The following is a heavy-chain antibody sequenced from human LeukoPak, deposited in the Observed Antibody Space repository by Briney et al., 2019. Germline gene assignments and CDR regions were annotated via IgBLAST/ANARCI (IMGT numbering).Heavy chain of an antibody. CDR2: IGEGGDT. J-gene: IGHJ4*02. V-gene: IGHV3-13*04. Sequence: GGSLRLSCAASGFIFSSYDFHWVRQATGKGLEWVSGIGEGGDTYYAASVKGRFTFSRENAKGSLYLQMNSLRAGDTAVYYCTRGALGFDYWGQGTLVTVSS. CDR1: GFIFSSYD. CDR3: TRGALGFDY.